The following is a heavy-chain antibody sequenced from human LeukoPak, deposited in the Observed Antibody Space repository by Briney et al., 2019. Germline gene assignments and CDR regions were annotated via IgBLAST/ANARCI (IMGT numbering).Heavy chain of an antibody. J-gene: IGHJ4*02. CDR3: ARDQTPFV. CDR1: GFTFSSYW. CDR2: IKQDGSEK. Sequence: GGSLRLSCAASGFTFSSYWMTWVRQAPGRGLEWVANIKQDGSEKYYVDSVRGRFTISRDNAKNSLYLQMDSLRAEDTAVYYCARDQTPFVWGQGTLVTVSS. V-gene: IGHV3-7*01.